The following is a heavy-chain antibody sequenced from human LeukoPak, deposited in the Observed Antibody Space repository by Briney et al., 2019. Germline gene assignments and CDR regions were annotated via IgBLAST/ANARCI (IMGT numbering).Heavy chain of an antibody. Sequence: GGSLRLSCAASGFTFSDYYMSWVRQAPGKGLEWVSYISTSGPTIYYADSVKGRFTMSRDNAKNSLYLQMNSLKTEDTAVYYCTRVGVVPAAISGWFDPWGQGTLVTVSS. CDR3: TRVGVVPAAISGWFDP. CDR1: GFTFSDYY. V-gene: IGHV3-11*01. CDR2: ISTSGPTI. D-gene: IGHD2-2*01. J-gene: IGHJ5*02.